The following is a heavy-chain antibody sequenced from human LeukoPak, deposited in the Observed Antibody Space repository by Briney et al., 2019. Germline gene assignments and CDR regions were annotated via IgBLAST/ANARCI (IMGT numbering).Heavy chain of an antibody. V-gene: IGHV3-23*01. CDR1: GFTFSSYA. J-gene: IGHJ4*02. CDR2: ISGSGGST. D-gene: IGHD3-22*01. CDR3: AKDYDSSGYYSSYFDY. Sequence: SGGSLRLSCAASGFTFSSYAMSWVRQAPGKGLEWVSAISGSGGSTYYADSVKGRFTISRDNSKNTLYLQMNSLRAEDTAVYYCAKDYDSSGYYSSYFDYWGQGTLVTVSS.